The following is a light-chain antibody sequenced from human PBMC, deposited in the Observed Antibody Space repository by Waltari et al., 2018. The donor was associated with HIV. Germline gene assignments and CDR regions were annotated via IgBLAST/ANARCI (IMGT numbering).Light chain of an antibody. CDR1: QSLSSW. J-gene: IGKJ2*01. CDR3: QQFNSYPYT. CDR2: KAS. V-gene: IGKV1-5*03. Sequence: DIQMTQSPSTLSASVGDSVTITCRASQSLSSWLAWYQHKPGKAPKLLIYKASTLESGVPSRFSGSGSGTEFTLTISSLQPYDFATYYCQQFNSYPYTFGQGTKLEIK.